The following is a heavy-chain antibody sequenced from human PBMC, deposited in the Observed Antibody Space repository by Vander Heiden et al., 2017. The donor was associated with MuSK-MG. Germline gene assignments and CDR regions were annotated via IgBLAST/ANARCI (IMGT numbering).Heavy chain of an antibody. J-gene: IGHJ4*02. CDR2: ISGSGGAM. D-gene: IGHD1-20*01. CDR1: EITLSSHG. V-gene: IGHV3-23*01. Sequence: EVQLLESGGDLVQPGGPLRLSCGPSEITLSSHGIHWVRQAPGKGPEWVSFISGSGGAMYYADSVKGRFTVSRDNSKNTLYLQMNTLRPEDTAVYFCARNPGPYNGEIDYWGQGTLVAVSS. CDR3: ARNPGPYNGEIDY.